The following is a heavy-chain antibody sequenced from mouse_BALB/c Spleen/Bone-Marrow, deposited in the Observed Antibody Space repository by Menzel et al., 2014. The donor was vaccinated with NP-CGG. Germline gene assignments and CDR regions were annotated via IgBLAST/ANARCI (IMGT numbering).Heavy chain of an antibody. J-gene: IGHJ3*01. Sequence: EVQLQQSGPELVKPGASVRISCKASGYTFTDYNMDWVKQSHGKRLERIGDINPNNGGTIYNQKFKGKATLTVDKSSSTAYMELRSLTSEDTAVYCCARAGYYTFFAYWGQGTLVTVST. V-gene: IGHV1-18*01. CDR3: ARAGYYTFFAY. D-gene: IGHD2-3*01. CDR1: GYTFTDYN. CDR2: INPNNGGT.